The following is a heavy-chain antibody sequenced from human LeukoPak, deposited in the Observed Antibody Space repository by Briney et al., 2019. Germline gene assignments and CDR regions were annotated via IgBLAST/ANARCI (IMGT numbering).Heavy chain of an antibody. D-gene: IGHD6-19*01. Sequence: GGSLRLSCAASGFTFSSYSMNWVRQAPGKGLEWVSYIXXXXXTIYYADSVKGRFTISRDNAKNSLYLQMNSLRAEDTAVYYCARDPYSSGWYPIDYYYYGMDVWGQGTTVTVSS. V-gene: IGHV3-48*01. J-gene: IGHJ6*02. CDR1: GFTFSSYS. CDR3: ARDPYSSGWYPIDYYYYGMDV. CDR2: IXXXXXTI.